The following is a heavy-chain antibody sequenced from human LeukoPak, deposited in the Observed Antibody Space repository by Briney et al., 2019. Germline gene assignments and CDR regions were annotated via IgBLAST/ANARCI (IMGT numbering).Heavy chain of an antibody. CDR1: GVSISSYY. V-gene: IGHV4-59*01. CDR2: IFYSGRT. D-gene: IGHD5-18*01. Sequence: KPSETLSLTCTVSGVSISSYYWSWIRQPPGKGLEWIGYIFYSGRTSYNPSLKSRVTISLDTSKNQFSLMLSSVTAADTAFYCCARAGGGNTAMDLDYWGQGTLVTVSS. J-gene: IGHJ4*02. CDR3: ARAGGGNTAMDLDY.